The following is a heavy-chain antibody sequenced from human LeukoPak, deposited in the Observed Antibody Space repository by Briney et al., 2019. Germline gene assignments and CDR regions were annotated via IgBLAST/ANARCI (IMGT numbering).Heavy chain of an antibody. J-gene: IGHJ6*03. Sequence: PSETLSLTCAVSGGSISSSNWWSWVRPPPGKGLEWIGEIYHSGSTNYNPSLKSRVIISVDKSKNQFSLKLSSVTAADTAVYYCARGAAGIYYYYYYMDVWGKGTTVTVSS. CDR2: IYHSGST. CDR3: ARGAAGIYYYYYYMDV. D-gene: IGHD6-13*01. V-gene: IGHV4-4*02. CDR1: GGSISSSNW.